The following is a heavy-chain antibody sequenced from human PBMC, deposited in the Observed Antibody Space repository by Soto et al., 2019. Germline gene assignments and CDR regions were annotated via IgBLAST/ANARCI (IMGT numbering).Heavy chain of an antibody. CDR3: AKAKIYGAAAGTFDY. V-gene: IGHV3-23*01. J-gene: IGHJ4*02. D-gene: IGHD6-13*01. Sequence: GGSLRLSCAASGFTFSSYAMSWVRQAPGKGLEWVSTISGNGGRTYYADSVKGRFTISRDNSKNTLYLQMNSLRAEDTAVYYCAKAKIYGAAAGTFDYWGQGTLVTVSS. CDR2: ISGNGGRT. CDR1: GFTFSSYA.